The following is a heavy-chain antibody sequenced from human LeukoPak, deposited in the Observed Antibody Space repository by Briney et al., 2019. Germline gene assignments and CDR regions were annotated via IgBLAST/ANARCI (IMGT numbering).Heavy chain of an antibody. V-gene: IGHV3-74*01. D-gene: IGHD3-22*01. Sequence: GGSLRLSCAASGFTFNTYWMHWVRQAPGEGLVWVSRISYDGTRIYYADSVKGRFTVSRDNAKNTLYLQLDSLRAEDTAVYYRAREVRDYYDNSGRNLEYWGQGSLVTVSS. CDR2: ISYDGTRI. J-gene: IGHJ4*02. CDR3: AREVRDYYDNSGRNLEY. CDR1: GFTFNTYW.